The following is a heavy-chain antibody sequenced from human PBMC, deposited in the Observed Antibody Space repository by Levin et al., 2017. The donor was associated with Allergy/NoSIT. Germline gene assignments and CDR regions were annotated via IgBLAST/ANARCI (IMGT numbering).Heavy chain of an antibody. V-gene: IGHV1-2*02. D-gene: IGHD3-10*01. CDR3: ASSFYGSGSYLQSVSYYYDYGMDV. CDR2: INPNSGGT. Sequence: ASVKVSCKASGYTFTGYYMHWVRQAPGQGLEWMGWINPNSGGTNYAQKFQGRVTMTRDTSISTAYMELSRLRSDDTAVYYCASSFYGSGSYLQSVSYYYDYGMDVWGQGTTVTVSS. J-gene: IGHJ6*02. CDR1: GYTFTGYY.